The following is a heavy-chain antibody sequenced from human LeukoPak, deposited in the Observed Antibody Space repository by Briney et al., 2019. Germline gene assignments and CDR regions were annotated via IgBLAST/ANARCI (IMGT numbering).Heavy chain of an antibody. CDR1: GFTFSSYE. Sequence: GGSLRLSCAASGFTFSSYEMNWVRQAPGKGLEWVSYISSSGSTIYYADSVKGRFTISRDNVKNSLYLQMNSLRAEDTAVYYCARDDPYYYDSSGYCDYWGQGTLVTVSS. J-gene: IGHJ4*02. CDR3: ARDDPYYYDSSGYCDY. CDR2: ISSSGSTI. D-gene: IGHD3-22*01. V-gene: IGHV3-48*03.